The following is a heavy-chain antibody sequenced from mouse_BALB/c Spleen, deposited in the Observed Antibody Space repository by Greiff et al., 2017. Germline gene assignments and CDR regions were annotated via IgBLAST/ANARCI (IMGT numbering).Heavy chain of an antibody. Sequence: VQLQQSAAELARPGASVKMSCKASGYTFTSYTMHWVKQRPGQGLEWIGYINPSSGYTEYNQKFKDKTTLTADKSSSTAYMQLSSLTSEDSAVYYCARRRENYYGSREAMDYWGQGTSVTVSS. V-gene: IGHV1-4*02. CDR2: INPSSGYT. CDR1: GYTFTSYT. J-gene: IGHJ4*01. D-gene: IGHD1-1*01. CDR3: ARRRENYYGSREAMDY.